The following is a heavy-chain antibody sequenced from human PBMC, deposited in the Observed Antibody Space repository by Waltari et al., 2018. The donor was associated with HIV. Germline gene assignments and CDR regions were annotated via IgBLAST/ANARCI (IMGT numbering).Heavy chain of an antibody. V-gene: IGHV1-46*02. CDR3: ARAPKTWLLVTSSEALDL. CDR2: INPSTGGT. Sequence: QVQLVQSGADVRKPGASVNVSCTATGFTLDNFYMHWVRQAPGQGLEWMGLINPSTGGTTSADKFQDRLTLTRAMSTSAVYMGFHRLTAEDTATYYCARAPKTWLLVTSSEALDLWGQGTVVVVSA. D-gene: IGHD2-15*01. CDR1: GFTLDNFY. J-gene: IGHJ3*01.